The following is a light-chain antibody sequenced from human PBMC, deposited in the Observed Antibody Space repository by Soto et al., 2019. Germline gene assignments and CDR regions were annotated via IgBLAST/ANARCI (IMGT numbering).Light chain of an antibody. V-gene: IGKV1-39*01. CDR1: RSIGTY. Sequence: DIQMTQPPSSLSASVGDRVNITCRASRSIGTYLYWYQHKPGKAPKLPIYTASNLQSGVRSRFSGTGSGTDFTLTISSLQPEDFATYYCQQTYSAPAFGQGTRLEIK. J-gene: IGKJ5*01. CDR3: QQTYSAPA. CDR2: TAS.